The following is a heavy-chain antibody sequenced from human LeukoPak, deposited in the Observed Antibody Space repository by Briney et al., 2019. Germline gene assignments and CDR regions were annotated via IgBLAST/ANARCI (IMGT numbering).Heavy chain of an antibody. CDR3: ASGGDYFSPDY. D-gene: IGHD2-21*02. CDR1: GFSFSTYW. Sequence: GGSLRLSCAASGFSFSTYWMSWVRQAPGKGLEWVANIKRDGSEKYYVDSVKGRFIISRDNAKNSLYLQMNSLRAEDTAVYYCASGGDYFSPDYWGQGTLVTVSS. J-gene: IGHJ4*02. V-gene: IGHV3-7*01. CDR2: IKRDGSEK.